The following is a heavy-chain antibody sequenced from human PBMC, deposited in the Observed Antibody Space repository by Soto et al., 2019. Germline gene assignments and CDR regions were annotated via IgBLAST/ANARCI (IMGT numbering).Heavy chain of an antibody. V-gene: IGHV4-39*01. J-gene: IGHJ4*02. D-gene: IGHD3-10*01. Sequence: SETLCLTCTVSGVSISSSSYYWGWVRQPPGKGLEWIASIYYNGNSYYNPSLKSRVTISVDTSNNQFSLDLGSVTTAHTAVYYCARLPYGSGSTYFDFWGQGTLVTVSS. CDR2: IYYNGNS. CDR3: ARLPYGSGSTYFDF. CDR1: GVSISSSSYY.